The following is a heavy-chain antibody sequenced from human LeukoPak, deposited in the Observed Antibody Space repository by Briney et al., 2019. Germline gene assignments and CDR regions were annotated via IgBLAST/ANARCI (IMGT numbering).Heavy chain of an antibody. J-gene: IGHJ5*02. CDR1: GFTFSSYA. D-gene: IGHD6-13*01. Sequence: PGGSLRLSCAASGFTFSSYAMSWVRQAPGKGLEWVSAINGRGGSTYYADSVKGRFTISRDNSKNTLYLQMNSLRAEDTAVYYCAKDLSPEPSPFRPWTAGTNRQDPPQFDPWGQGTLVTVSS. V-gene: IGHV3-23*01. CDR2: INGRGGST. CDR3: AKDLSPEPSPFRPWTAGTNRQDPPQFDP.